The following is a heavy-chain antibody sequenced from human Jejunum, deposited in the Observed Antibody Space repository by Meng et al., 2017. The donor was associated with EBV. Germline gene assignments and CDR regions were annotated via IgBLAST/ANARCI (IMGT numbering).Heavy chain of an antibody. D-gene: IGHD4-17*01. CDR2: IYWDDDT. CDR1: GFSLRPSGVG. V-gene: IGHV2-5*02. Sequence: QFTSTASGLTLVIPTQTLTVAFTFYGFSLRPSGVGAGWIRQPAGKALEWLGLIYWDDDTRYSSTLRSRLTITQDTSKNQVVLTMTNMDPMDTATYYCARRVHIYGDWDVGWFDPWGQGTLVTVSS. CDR3: ARRVHIYGDWDVGWFDP. J-gene: IGHJ5*02.